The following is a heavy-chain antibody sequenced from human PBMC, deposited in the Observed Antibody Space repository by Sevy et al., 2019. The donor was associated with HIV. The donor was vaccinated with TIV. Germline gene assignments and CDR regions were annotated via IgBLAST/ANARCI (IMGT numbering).Heavy chain of an antibody. J-gene: IGHJ3*02. CDR1: GFTFSDYY. Sequence: GGSLRLSCAASGFTFSDYYMTWIRQPPGKGLEWISYISSSGSAIYYADSMKGRFTISRDNAKKSLYLQMNSLRAGDTAVYYCARVGIGVVGGGFGAFDIWGQGTMVTVSS. V-gene: IGHV3-11*01. D-gene: IGHD6-13*01. CDR3: ARVGIGVVGGGFGAFDI. CDR2: ISSSGSAI.